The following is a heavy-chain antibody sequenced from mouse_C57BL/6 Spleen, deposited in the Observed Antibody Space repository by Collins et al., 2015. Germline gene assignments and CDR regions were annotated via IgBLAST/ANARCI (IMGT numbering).Heavy chain of an antibody. Sequence: QAYLQQSGAELVRPGASVKMSCKASGYTFTSYNMHWVKQTPRQGLEWIGAIYPGNGDTSYNQKFKGKATLTVDKSSSTAYMQLRSLTSEDSAVYFCASSQLAYAMDYWGQGTSVTVSS. J-gene: IGHJ4*01. CDR1: GYTFTSYN. D-gene: IGHD4-1*02. CDR2: IYPGNGDT. V-gene: IGHV1-12*01. CDR3: ASSQLAYAMDY.